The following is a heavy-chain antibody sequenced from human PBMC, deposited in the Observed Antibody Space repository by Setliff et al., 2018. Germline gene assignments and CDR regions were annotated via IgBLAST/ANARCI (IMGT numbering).Heavy chain of an antibody. CDR3: ARAGDAATNRKGVFEF. D-gene: IGHD4-17*01. V-gene: IGHV1-2*02. CDR1: GYTFSDFG. Sequence: ASVKVSCKASGYTFSDFGISWVRQAPGQGLEWMGWINPNSGGTKYSPKFQGRVAMTRDTSTSTIYMELASLISEDTAVYYCARAGDAATNRKGVFEFWGQGTLVTVSS. CDR2: INPNSGGT. J-gene: IGHJ4*02.